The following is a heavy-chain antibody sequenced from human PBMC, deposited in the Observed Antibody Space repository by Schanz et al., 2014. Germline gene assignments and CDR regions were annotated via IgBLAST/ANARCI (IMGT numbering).Heavy chain of an antibody. D-gene: IGHD3-10*01. CDR2: ISAYNGNT. CDR3: ARRYYGSGSYWFFDL. CDR1: GYTFTSYG. V-gene: IGHV1-18*01. Sequence: QVRLVQSGAEVKKPGASVKVSCKASGYTFTSYGISWVRQAPGQGLEWMGWISAYNGNTDYAQKFQGRVTMTTDTSTSTAYMELRSLRSDDTAVYYCARRYYGSGSYWFFDLWGRGTLVTVSS. J-gene: IGHJ2*01.